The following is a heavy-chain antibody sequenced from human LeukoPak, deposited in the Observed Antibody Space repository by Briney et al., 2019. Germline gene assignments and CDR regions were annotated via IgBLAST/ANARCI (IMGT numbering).Heavy chain of an antibody. CDR2: MNPNSGNT. Sequence: ASVKVSCKASGYTFTSYDINWVRQATGQGLEWMGWMNPNSGNTGYAQKFQGRVTMTRNTSISTAYMELSSLRSEDTAVYYCARAADIVATFYYYYGMDVWGQGTTVTVSS. J-gene: IGHJ6*02. CDR1: GYTFTSYD. V-gene: IGHV1-8*01. D-gene: IGHD5-12*01. CDR3: ARAADIVATFYYYYGMDV.